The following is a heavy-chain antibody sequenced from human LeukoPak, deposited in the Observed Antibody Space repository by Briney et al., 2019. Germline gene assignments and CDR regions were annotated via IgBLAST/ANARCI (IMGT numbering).Heavy chain of an antibody. CDR2: ISSSSSYI. CDR1: GFTFSSYS. V-gene: IGHV3-21*04. D-gene: IGHD3-16*02. CDR3: AKDYRDGFEE. Sequence: PGGSLRLSCAASGFTFSSYSMNWVRQAPGKGLEWVSSISSSSSYIYYADSVKGRLTISRDNAKNSLYLQMNSLRAEDTAVYYCAKDYRDGFEEWGQGTLVTVSS. J-gene: IGHJ4*02.